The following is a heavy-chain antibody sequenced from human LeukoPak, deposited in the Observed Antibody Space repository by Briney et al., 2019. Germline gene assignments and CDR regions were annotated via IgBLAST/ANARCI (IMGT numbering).Heavy chain of an antibody. J-gene: IGHJ2*01. D-gene: IGHD6-19*01. CDR3: AREEVAGPNWYFDL. V-gene: IGHV4-59*01. CDR1: GGSISSYY. Sequence: SETLSLTCTVSGGSISSYYWSWIRQPPGKGLEWIGYIYYSGSTNYNPSLKSRVTISVDTSKNQFSLKLNSVTAADTAVYNCAREEVAGPNWYFDLWGRGTLVTVSS. CDR2: IYYSGST.